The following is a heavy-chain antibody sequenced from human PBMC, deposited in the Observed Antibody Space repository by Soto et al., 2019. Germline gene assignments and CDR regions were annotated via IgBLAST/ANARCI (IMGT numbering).Heavy chain of an antibody. CDR3: AKRGAVAATHDAFDI. V-gene: IGHV4-59*08. CDR2: IYYSGST. J-gene: IGHJ3*02. D-gene: IGHD2-15*01. Sequence: SETLSLTCTVSGGSISSYYWSWIRQPPGKGLEWIGYIYYSGSTNYNPSLKSRVTISVDTSKNQFSLKLSSVTAADTAVYYCAKRGAVAATHDAFDIWGQGTMVTVSS. CDR1: GGSISSYY.